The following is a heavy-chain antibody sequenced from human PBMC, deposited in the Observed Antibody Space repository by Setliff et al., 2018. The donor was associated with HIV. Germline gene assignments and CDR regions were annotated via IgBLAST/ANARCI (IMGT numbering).Heavy chain of an antibody. CDR1: GFSFSDFW. J-gene: IGHJ3*02. CDR2: VYSAGTTT. D-gene: IGHD1-26*01. CDR3: ARVGLGGAFDI. V-gene: IGHV3-74*01. Sequence: PGGSLRLSCAASGFSFSDFWMHWVRQVPGKGLAWVSRVYSAGTTTTYADSVKGRFTISRGNGKNTLYLQMNSLRAEDSAVYFCARVGLGGAFDIWGQGTKVTVSS.